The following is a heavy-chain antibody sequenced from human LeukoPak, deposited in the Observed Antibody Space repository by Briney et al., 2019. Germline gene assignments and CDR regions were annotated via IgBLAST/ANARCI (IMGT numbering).Heavy chain of an antibody. CDR1: GGSISSGDTY. J-gene: IGHJ4*02. Sequence: PSQTLSLTCTVSGGSISSGDTYWTWIRQPPGKGLEWIGHIYDSGNTYYDSALKSRIDMALDTSKNQFALNVTSVTAADTAVYYCARGRFISFGGVLDFWGQGTPVTVSS. CDR2: IYDSGNT. CDR3: ARGRFISFGGVLDF. D-gene: IGHD3-16*01. V-gene: IGHV4-30-4*01.